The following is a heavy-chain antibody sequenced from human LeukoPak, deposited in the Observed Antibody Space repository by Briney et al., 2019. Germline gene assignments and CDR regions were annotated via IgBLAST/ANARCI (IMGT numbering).Heavy chain of an antibody. V-gene: IGHV4-34*01. D-gene: IGHD6-13*01. J-gene: IGHJ4*02. CDR1: GGSFSGYY. Sequence: PSETLSLTCAVYGGSFSGYYWSWIRQPPGKGLEWIGEINHSGSTNYNPSLKSRVTISVDTSKNQFSLELSSVTAADTAVYYCARGRYSSSWYPYWGQGTLVTVSS. CDR3: ARGRYSSSWYPY. CDR2: INHSGST.